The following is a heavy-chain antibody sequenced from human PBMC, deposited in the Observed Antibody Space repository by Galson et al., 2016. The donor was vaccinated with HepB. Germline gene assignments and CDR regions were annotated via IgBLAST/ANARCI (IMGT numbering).Heavy chain of an antibody. CDR2: ISGSGSLI. J-gene: IGHJ4*02. D-gene: IGHD4/OR15-4a*01. Sequence: SLRLSCAASGFTFSNHGMIWVRQAPGKGLQWVSAISGSGSLIYYADSVKGRFTISRDNSRSTLYLQMNSLRVEDTAVYYCAKIKESAKAVFDYWGQGTLVTVSS. CDR1: GFTFSNHG. CDR3: AKIKESAKAVFDY. V-gene: IGHV3-23*01.